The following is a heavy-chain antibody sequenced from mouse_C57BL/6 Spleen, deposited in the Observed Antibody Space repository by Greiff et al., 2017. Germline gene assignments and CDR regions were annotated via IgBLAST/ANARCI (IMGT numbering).Heavy chain of an antibody. V-gene: IGHV5-17*01. J-gene: IGHJ2*01. D-gene: IGHD1-3*01. CDR3: ATGTKDFDY. CDR2: ISSGSSTN. CDR1: GFTFSDYG. Sequence: EVMLVESGGGLVKPGGSLKLSCAASGFTFSDYGMHWVRQAPEKGLEWVAYISSGSSTNYYADTVKGRFTISRDNAKNTLFLQMTSLRSEDTAMYYCATGTKDFDYWGQGTTLTVSS.